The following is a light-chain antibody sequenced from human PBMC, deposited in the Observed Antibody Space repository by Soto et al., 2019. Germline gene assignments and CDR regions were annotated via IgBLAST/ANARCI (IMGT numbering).Light chain of an antibody. V-gene: IGLV2-14*01. CDR3: SSYTSSSTLV. J-gene: IGLJ1*01. CDR1: SSDVGGYNS. CDR2: DVS. Sequence: QSVLTQLASVSGSPGQSITISCTGTSSDVGGYNSVSWYQQHPGKAPKLMIYDVSNRPSGVSNRFSGSKSGNTASLTISGLQAEGEADYYCSSYTSSSTLVFGTGTKVTVL.